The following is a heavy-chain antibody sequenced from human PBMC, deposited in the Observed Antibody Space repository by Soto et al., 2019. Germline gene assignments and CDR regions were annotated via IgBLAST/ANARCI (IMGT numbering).Heavy chain of an antibody. V-gene: IGHV4-31*03. Sequence: LSLTCTVSGRPVSSGGYYWTWIRQHPGRGLEWIGYIYHIGSPYYNPSLENRVTISLDTSKNQFSLNLTSVTAADTAIYYCVRDRALDSSGHWFDTWGQGTLVTVSS. CDR1: GRPVSSGGYY. CDR3: VRDRALDSSGHWFDT. J-gene: IGHJ5*02. D-gene: IGHD3-22*01. CDR2: IYHIGSP.